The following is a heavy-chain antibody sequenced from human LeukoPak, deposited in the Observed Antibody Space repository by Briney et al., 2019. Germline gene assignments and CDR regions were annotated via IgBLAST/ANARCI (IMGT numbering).Heavy chain of an antibody. Sequence: GGSLRLSCAASGFTVSSNYMSWVRQAPGKGLEWVSVIYSGGSTYYADSVKGRFTISRDNSKNTLYLQMNSLKAEDTAVYYCARVRVDFWSGYFDYWGQGTLVTVSS. CDR2: IYSGGST. CDR3: ARVRVDFWSGYFDY. D-gene: IGHD3-3*01. J-gene: IGHJ4*02. CDR1: GFTVSSNY. V-gene: IGHV3-53*01.